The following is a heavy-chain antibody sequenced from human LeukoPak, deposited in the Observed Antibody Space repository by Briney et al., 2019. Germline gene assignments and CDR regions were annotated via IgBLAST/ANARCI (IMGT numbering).Heavy chain of an antibody. Sequence: ASVNVSCKASGFTFTSSAVQWVRQARGQRLEWIGWIVVGSGDTNYAQKFQERVTITRDMSTSTAYMELSSLRSEDTAVYYCAADPFSSGSYGSNYWGQGTLVTVSS. J-gene: IGHJ4*02. V-gene: IGHV1-58*01. CDR2: IVVGSGDT. D-gene: IGHD3-10*01. CDR3: AADPFSSGSYGSNY. CDR1: GFTFTSSA.